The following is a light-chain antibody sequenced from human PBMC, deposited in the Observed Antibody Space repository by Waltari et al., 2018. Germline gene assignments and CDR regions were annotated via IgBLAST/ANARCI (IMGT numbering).Light chain of an antibody. CDR1: QSVSDSR. V-gene: IGKV3-20*01. Sequence: DIVLTQSPGTLSLSPGQRATLSCRASQSVSDSRLAWYQQRPGQAPRHLIYGASNRATGIPDRFSGSGSATDFTLTISRLDPADFAVYYCLQYGGSPRTFGQGTKVEI. CDR2: GAS. J-gene: IGKJ1*01. CDR3: LQYGGSPRT.